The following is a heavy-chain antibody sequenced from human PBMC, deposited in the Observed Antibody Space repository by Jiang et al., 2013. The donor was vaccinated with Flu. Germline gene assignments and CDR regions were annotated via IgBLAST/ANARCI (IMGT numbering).Heavy chain of an antibody. CDR3: ARVGLVDTRPFDY. J-gene: IGHJ4*02. Sequence: QLLESGGGVVQPGRSLRLSCAASGFTFSSHGMHWVRQAPGKGLEWVAVIWYDGTNKFYADSVEGRFTISRDNSKNMVFLQMNSLRVEDTAVYYCARVGLVDTRPFDYWGQGTLVTVSS. D-gene: IGHD5-18*01. CDR1: GFTFSSHG. CDR2: IWYDGTNK. V-gene: IGHV3-33*01.